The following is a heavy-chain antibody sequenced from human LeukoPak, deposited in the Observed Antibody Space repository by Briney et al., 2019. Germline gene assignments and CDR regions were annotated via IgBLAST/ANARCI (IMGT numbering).Heavy chain of an antibody. D-gene: IGHD6-13*01. CDR2: ISYDGSNK. V-gene: IGHV3-30-3*01. CDR1: GFTFSSYA. CDR3: ARAQQLGVTFDY. J-gene: IGHJ4*02. Sequence: GGSLRLSCAASGFTFSSYAMHWVRQAPGKGLEWVAVISYDGSNKYYADSVKGRFTISRDNSKNTLYLQMNSLRAEDTAVYYCARAQQLGVTFDYWGQGTLVTVSS.